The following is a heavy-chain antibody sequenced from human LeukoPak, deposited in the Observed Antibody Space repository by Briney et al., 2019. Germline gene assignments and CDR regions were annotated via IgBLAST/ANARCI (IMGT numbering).Heavy chain of an antibody. J-gene: IGHJ4*01. Sequence: PGGSLRLSCAGSGFNFRDHWMSWLRQAPGKGPEWVAHIKPDGSEKYYVDSVKGRSIISRDDARNSLSLQMNSLRAEDTAVYYCAGSFGDVKNFWGQGTLVTVSS. CDR3: AGSFGDVKNF. D-gene: IGHD3-10*01. CDR2: IKPDGSEK. CDR1: GFNFRDHW. V-gene: IGHV3-7*01.